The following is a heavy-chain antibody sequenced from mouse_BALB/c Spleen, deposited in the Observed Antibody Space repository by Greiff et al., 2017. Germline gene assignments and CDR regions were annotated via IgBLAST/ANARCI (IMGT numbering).Heavy chain of an antibody. CDR3: ARSHYYGSSSQDYAMDY. D-gene: IGHD1-1*01. CDR2: ISSGGSYT. J-gene: IGHJ4*01. CDR1: GFTFSSYA. V-gene: IGHV5-9-4*01. Sequence: EVKLVESGGGLVKPGGSLKLSCAASGFTFSSYAMSWVRQSPEKRLEWVAEISSGGSYTYYPDTVTGRFTISRDNAKNTLYLEMSSLRSEDTAMYYCARSHYYGSSSQDYAMDYWGQGTSVTVSS.